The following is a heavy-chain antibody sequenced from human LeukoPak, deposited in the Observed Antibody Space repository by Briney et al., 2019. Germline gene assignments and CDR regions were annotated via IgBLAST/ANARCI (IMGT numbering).Heavy chain of an antibody. J-gene: IGHJ6*03. CDR2: IYTSGST. CDR3: ARDLSKTPPVIPTPYMDV. Sequence: SETLSLTCTVSGVSISSYYWSWIRQPAGKGLEWIGRIYTSGSTNYNPSLKSRVTMSVDTSKNQFSLKLSSVTAADTAVYYCARDLSKTPPVIPTPYMDVWGKGTTVTISS. V-gene: IGHV4-4*07. CDR1: GVSISSYY. D-gene: IGHD3-22*01.